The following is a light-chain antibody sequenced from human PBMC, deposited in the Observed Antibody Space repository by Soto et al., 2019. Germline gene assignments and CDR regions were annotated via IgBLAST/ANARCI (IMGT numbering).Light chain of an antibody. V-gene: IGLV2-11*01. CDR1: SSDVGAYDY. CDR3: LSFAGSYQV. Sequence: QSALTQPRSVSESPGQSVTISCPGNSSDVGAYDYVSWYQQHPGKVPKLMIYDVNKRPSGVPHRFSGSKSGKTAFRTSSGLQAEDEADDYCLSFAGSYQVVGGGTKLTVL. CDR2: DVN. J-gene: IGLJ2*01.